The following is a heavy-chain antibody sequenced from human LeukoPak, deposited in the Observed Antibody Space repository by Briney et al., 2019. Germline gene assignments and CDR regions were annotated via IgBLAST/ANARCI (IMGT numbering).Heavy chain of an antibody. V-gene: IGHV3-21*01. CDR1: GFIFSNYS. CDR2: IASSSSYI. CDR3: ARDRYSYGHYYYYMDV. D-gene: IGHD5-18*01. J-gene: IGHJ6*03. Sequence: GGSLRLSCAASGFIFSNYSMNWVRQAPGKGLEWVSSIASSSSYIYYADSVKGRITISRDNAKNSLYLQMNSLRAEDTAVYFCARDRYSYGHYYYYMDVWGKGTTVTVSS.